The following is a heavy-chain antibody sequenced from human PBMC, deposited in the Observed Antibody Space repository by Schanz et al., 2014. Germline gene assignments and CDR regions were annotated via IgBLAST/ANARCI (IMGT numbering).Heavy chain of an antibody. CDR3: VKDNRGDVVVVAANY. D-gene: IGHD2-15*01. CDR2: IIPILGIA. J-gene: IGHJ4*02. V-gene: IGHV1-69*04. CDR1: GYTFTSDS. Sequence: QVQLVQSGAEVKKPGASVKVSCKASGYTFTSDSMHWVRQAPGQGLEWMGRIIPILGIANYAQKFQGRVTITADKSTFTAYMDVSSLRAEDTAVYYCVKDNRGDVVVVAANYWGQGAQXIVSS.